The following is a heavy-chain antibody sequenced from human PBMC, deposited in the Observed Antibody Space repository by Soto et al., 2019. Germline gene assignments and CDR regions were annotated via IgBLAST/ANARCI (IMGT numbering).Heavy chain of an antibody. CDR1: GFTFSSYA. V-gene: IGHV3-30-3*01. CDR3: ARGGNTARPGMDV. J-gene: IGHJ6*02. CDR2: ISYDGSNK. D-gene: IGHD5-18*01. Sequence: QVQLVESGGGVVQPGRSLRLSCATSGFTFSSYAMHWVRQAPGKGLEWVAVISYDGSNKYYADSVKGRFTISRDNSKNTLYLQMNSLRAEDTAVYYCARGGNTARPGMDVWGQGTTVTVSS.